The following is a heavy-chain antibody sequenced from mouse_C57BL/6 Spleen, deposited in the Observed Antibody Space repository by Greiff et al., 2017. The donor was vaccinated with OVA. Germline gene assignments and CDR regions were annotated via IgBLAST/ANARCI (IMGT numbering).Heavy chain of an antibody. CDR3: ARDYYYGSSPYYYAMDY. Sequence: QVQLQQSGAELVRPGTSVKVSCKASGYAFTNYLIEWVKQRPGQGLEWIGVINPGSGGTNYNEKFKGKATLTADKSSSTAYMQLSSLTSEDSAVYFCARDYYYGSSPYYYAMDYWGQGTSVTVSS. D-gene: IGHD1-1*01. CDR2: INPGSGGT. J-gene: IGHJ4*01. CDR1: GYAFTNYL. V-gene: IGHV1-54*01.